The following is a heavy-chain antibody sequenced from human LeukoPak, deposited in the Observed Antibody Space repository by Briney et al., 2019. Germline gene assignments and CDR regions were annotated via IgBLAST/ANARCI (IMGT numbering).Heavy chain of an antibody. J-gene: IGHJ3*02. V-gene: IGHV4-31*03. D-gene: IGHD3-16*01. CDR2: IYYSGST. Sequence: PSETLSLTCTVSGGSISSGGYYWSWIRQHPGKGLEWIGYIYYSGSTYYNPSLKSRVTISVDTSKNQFSLKLSSVTAADTAVYYWARGPPGGWGSPRLFVIWGQGTMVTFFS. CDR3: ARGPPGGWGSPRLFVI. CDR1: GGSISSGGYY.